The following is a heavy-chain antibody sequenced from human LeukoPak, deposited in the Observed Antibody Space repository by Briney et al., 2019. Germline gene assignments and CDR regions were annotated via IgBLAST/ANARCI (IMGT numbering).Heavy chain of an antibody. V-gene: IGHV4-30-2*01. Sequence: SETLSLTCAVSGGSISSGGYSWSWIRQPPGKGLGWIGYIYHSGSTYYNPSLKSRVTISVDRSKNQFSLKLSSVTAADTAVYYCARDYYGSGSLGGANWFDPWGQGTLVPVSS. CDR3: ARDYYGSGSLGGANWFDP. D-gene: IGHD3-10*01. J-gene: IGHJ5*02. CDR1: GGSISSGGYS. CDR2: IYHSGST.